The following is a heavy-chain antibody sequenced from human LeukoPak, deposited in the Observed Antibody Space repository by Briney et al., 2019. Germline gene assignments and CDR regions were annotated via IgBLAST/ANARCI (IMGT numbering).Heavy chain of an antibody. CDR2: IKQDGSEK. D-gene: IGHD6-19*01. CDR3: AKAFGSSGWYNALDY. J-gene: IGHJ4*02. Sequence: SGGSLRLSCAASGFTFSSYWMSWVRQAPGKGLEWVANIKQDGSEKYYVDSVKGRFTISRDNAKNSLYLQMNSLRAEDTALYYCAKAFGSSGWYNALDYWGQGTLVTVSS. CDR1: GFTFSSYW. V-gene: IGHV3-7*03.